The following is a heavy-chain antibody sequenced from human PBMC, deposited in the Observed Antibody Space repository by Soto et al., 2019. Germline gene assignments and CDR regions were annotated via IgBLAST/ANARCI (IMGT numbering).Heavy chain of an antibody. D-gene: IGHD3-10*01. CDR3: ARGFDNDAFDI. CDR1: GGSISSGDYY. CDR2: IYYSGST. Sequence: QVQLQESGPGLVKPSQTLSLTCTVSGGSISSGDYYWSWIRQPPGKGLEWIGYIYYSGSTYYNPSIMSRVTISVDTSKNQVSLKLSSVTAADTAVYYCARGFDNDAFDIWGQGTMVTVSS. J-gene: IGHJ3*02. V-gene: IGHV4-30-4*01.